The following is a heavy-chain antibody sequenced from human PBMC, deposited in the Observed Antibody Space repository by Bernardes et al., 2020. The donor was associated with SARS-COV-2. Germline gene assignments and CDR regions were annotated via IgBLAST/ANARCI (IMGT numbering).Heavy chain of an antibody. D-gene: IGHD6-13*01. V-gene: IGHV1-2*04. CDR1: GYTFTGYY. J-gene: IGHJ5*02. Sequence: ASVKVSCKASGYTFTGYYMHWVRQAPGQGLEWMGWINPNSGGTNYAQKVQGWVTMTRDTSISTAYMELSRLRSDDTAVYYCARELEQQLGGGWFDPWGQGTLVTVSS. CDR3: ARELEQQLGGGWFDP. CDR2: INPNSGGT.